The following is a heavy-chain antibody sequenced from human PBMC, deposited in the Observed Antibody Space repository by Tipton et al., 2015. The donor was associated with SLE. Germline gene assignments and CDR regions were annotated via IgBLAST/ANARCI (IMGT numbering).Heavy chain of an antibody. D-gene: IGHD3-22*01. CDR1: GGPISSYY. Sequence: LRLSCTVSGGPISSYYWSWIRQSPGKGLEWIGYIFYSGSTNYNPSLKSRVTISVDTSKNQFSLKLSSVTAADTAVYYCARSLGTYYYDSTVAFWGQGTLVTVSS. CDR2: IFYSGST. CDR3: ARSLGTYYYDSTVAF. V-gene: IGHV4-59*01. J-gene: IGHJ4*02.